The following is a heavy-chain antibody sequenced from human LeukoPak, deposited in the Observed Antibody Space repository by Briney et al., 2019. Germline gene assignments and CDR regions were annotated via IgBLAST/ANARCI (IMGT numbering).Heavy chain of an antibody. CDR3: AGHDEGSGWYRSYIDL. CDR2: ISTRGST. Sequence: ETLSLTCTVSGFSISKYHLNWIRQPPGKGLEGVWDISTRGSTGYSPSPKGPVTILVNRSTNPCSLHLISVPASDTSVYYCAGHDEGSGWYRSYIDLWSRVTLVIVCS. V-gene: IGHV4-4*09. D-gene: IGHD6-19*01. J-gene: IGHJ2*01. CDR1: GFSISKYH.